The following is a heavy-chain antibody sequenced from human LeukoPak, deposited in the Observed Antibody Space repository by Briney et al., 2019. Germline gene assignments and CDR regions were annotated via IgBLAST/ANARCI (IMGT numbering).Heavy chain of an antibody. V-gene: IGHV3-23*01. D-gene: IGHD5-18*01. J-gene: IGHJ4*02. Sequence: GGSLRLSCAASGFTFSSYAMSWVRQAPGKGLEWLSSISGSGDSVFYADSVKGRFTISRDNSLNTLHLQMNSLRAEDTAFYYCGKGNTASRPGFVDWGQGTLVTVSS. CDR3: GKGNTASRPGFVD. CDR1: GFTFSSYA. CDR2: ISGSGDSV.